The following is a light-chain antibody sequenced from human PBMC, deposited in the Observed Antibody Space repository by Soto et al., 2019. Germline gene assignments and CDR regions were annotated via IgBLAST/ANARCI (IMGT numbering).Light chain of an antibody. CDR2: SSY. J-gene: IGLJ3*02. V-gene: IGLV1-44*01. Sequence: QSVLTQPPSASGTPGQRVTISCSGSSSNIGINTVNWYQQLPGTAPKLLIFSSYQRPSGVPDRFSGSKSGTSASLAISGLQSDDEADYYCATCDDSLNGLWVFGGGTKVTVL. CDR1: SSNIGINT. CDR3: ATCDDSLNGLWV.